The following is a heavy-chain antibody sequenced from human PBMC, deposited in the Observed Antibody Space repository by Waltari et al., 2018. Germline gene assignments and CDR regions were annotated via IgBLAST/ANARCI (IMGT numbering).Heavy chain of an antibody. Sequence: QITLKESGPTLVKPTQTLTLTCTFSGFSLSTSGVGVGWIRQPPGKALEWLALIYWNDDKRYSPALKSRLTITKDTAKNQVVLTMTNMDPVDTATYYCAHRLAYYYDSSGYFPPFDYWGQGTLVTVSS. CDR2: IYWNDDK. CDR1: GFSLSTSGVG. V-gene: IGHV2-5*01. CDR3: AHRLAYYYDSSGYFPPFDY. J-gene: IGHJ4*02. D-gene: IGHD3-22*01.